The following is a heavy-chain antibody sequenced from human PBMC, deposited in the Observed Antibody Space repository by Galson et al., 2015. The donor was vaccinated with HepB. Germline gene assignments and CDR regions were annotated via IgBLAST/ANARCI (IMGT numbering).Heavy chain of an antibody. CDR1: GYSFTSYW. V-gene: IGHV5-51*01. Sequence: QSGAEVKKPGESLKISCKGSGYSFTSYWIGWVRQMPGKGLEWMGIIYPGDSDTRYSPSFQGQVTISADKSISTAYLQWSSLKASDTAMYYCARSVGYCSSTSRYTGAFDIWGQGTMVTVSS. D-gene: IGHD2-2*02. J-gene: IGHJ3*02. CDR3: ARSVGYCSSTSRYTGAFDI. CDR2: IYPGDSDT.